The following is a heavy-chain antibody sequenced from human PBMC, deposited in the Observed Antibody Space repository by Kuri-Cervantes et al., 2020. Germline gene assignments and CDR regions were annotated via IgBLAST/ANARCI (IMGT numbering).Heavy chain of an antibody. CDR3: AKLTSSGYSDH. CDR1: GFTFSSYG. J-gene: IGHJ5*02. V-gene: IGHV3-30*18. D-gene: IGHD3-22*01. CDR2: ISYDGSNK. Sequence: GGSLRLSCAASGFTFSSYGMHWVRQAPGKGLEWVAVISYDGSNKYYADSVKGRFTISRDNSKNTLCLQMNSLRAEDTAVYYCAKLTSSGYSDHWGQGTLVTVSS.